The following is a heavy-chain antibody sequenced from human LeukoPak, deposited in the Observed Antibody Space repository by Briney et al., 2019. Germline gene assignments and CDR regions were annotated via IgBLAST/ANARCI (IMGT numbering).Heavy chain of an antibody. D-gene: IGHD3-22*01. V-gene: IGHV3-30*03. CDR3: ARDPYSGGYSDYYYYYMDV. CDR2: ISYDGSNK. CDR1: GFTFRNYG. Sequence: PGGSLRLSCAASGFTFRNYGMHWVRQAPGKGLEWVAFISYDGSNKYYADSVKGRFTISRDNAKNSLYLEMNSLRVDDTAVYYCARDPYSGGYSDYYYYYMDVWGKGTTVTVSS. J-gene: IGHJ6*03.